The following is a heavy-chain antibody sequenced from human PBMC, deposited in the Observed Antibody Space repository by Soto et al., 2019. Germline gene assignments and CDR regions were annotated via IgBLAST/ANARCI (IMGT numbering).Heavy chain of an antibody. CDR2: INPATGAA. J-gene: IGHJ3*02. CDR1: GYPVTAYY. Sequence: QLHLVQSGAVVKKPGASVTVSCSASGYPVTAYYMHWVRQAPGRGLEWMGGINPATGAAKYTQTFQGRVTLARAASTSTVFMELSGLTSGDTAVFYCARGGGVGVAGSAAFDMWGQGTLVTVSS. CDR3: ARGGGVGVAGSAAFDM. D-gene: IGHD3-3*01. V-gene: IGHV1-2*02.